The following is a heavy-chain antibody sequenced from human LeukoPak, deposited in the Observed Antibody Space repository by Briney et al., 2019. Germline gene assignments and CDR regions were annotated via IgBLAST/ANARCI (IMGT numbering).Heavy chain of an antibody. D-gene: IGHD2-15*01. CDR2: VDRSSDST. CDR1: GFTFSSYA. Sequence: GGSLRLSCAASGFTFSSYAMNWVRQAPGRGLEWVSAVDRSSDSTYYAESVKGRFTVSRDNSKSTLFLEMNSLRAEDTAVYYCAKDPGSSGEFDYWGQGTLVTVSS. J-gene: IGHJ4*02. V-gene: IGHV3-23*01. CDR3: AKDPGSSGEFDY.